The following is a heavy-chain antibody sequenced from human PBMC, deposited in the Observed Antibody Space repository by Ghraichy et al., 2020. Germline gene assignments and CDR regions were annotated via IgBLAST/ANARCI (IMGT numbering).Heavy chain of an antibody. CDR3: ARAGGQLEYYYYYGMDV. Sequence: SETLYLTCTVSGGSISSYYWSWIWQSPGKGLEWIGYIYYSGSTNYNPSLKSRVTISVDTSKNQFSLKLSSVTAADTAVYYCARAGGQLEYYYYYGMDVWGQGTTVTVSS. V-gene: IGHV4-59*01. CDR1: GGSISSYY. D-gene: IGHD2-2*01. CDR2: IYYSGST. J-gene: IGHJ6*02.